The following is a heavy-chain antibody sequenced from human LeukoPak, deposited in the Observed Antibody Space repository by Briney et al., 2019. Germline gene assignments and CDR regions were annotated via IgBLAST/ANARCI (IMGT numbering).Heavy chain of an antibody. V-gene: IGHV3-66*02. D-gene: IGHD5-12*01. CDR1: GFTVSSNY. CDR3: ARELSYDLRDYYYYMDV. J-gene: IGHJ6*03. Sequence: GGSLRLSCAASGFTVSSNYMSWVRQAPGKGLEWVSVIYSGGSTYYADSVQGRFTISRDNSKNTLYLQMNSLRAEDTAVYYCARELSYDLRDYYYYMDVWGKGTTVTVSS. CDR2: IYSGGST.